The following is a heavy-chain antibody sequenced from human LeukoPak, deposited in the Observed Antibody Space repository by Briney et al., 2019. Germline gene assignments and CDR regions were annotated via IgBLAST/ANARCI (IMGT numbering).Heavy chain of an antibody. J-gene: IGHJ4*02. V-gene: IGHV3-7*03. Sequence: GGSLRLPCVVSGFTFSESWMSWVRQAPGKGLGWVASLNLDGSDKYYVDSVKGRFTISRDNAKNSLYLQMDSLRVEDTAVYYCAKGKRYPDYWGQGTLVTVSS. CDR1: GFTFSESW. D-gene: IGHD1-1*01. CDR2: LNLDGSDK. CDR3: AKGKRYPDY.